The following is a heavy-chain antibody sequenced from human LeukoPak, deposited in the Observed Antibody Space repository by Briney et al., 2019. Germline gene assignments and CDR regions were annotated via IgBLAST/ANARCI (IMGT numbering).Heavy chain of an antibody. CDR3: ARPPLSVVVLN. CDR2: ISPGGDHT. J-gene: IGHJ4*02. CDR1: GFTFSTYS. D-gene: IGHD2-21*01. Sequence: GGSLRLSCAASGFTFSTYSMSWVRQAPGKGLQWVSSISPGGDHTFYTDSVKGRFTISRDDARNSLHLQMNSLRAEDTAVYYCARPPLSVVVLNWRPGTLVTVSP. V-gene: IGHV3-21*01.